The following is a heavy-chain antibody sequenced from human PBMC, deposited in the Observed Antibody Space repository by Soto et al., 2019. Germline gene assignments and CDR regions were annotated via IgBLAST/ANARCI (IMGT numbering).Heavy chain of an antibody. Sequence: QVQLVESGGGVVQPGRSLRLSCAASGFTFSSYGMHWVRQAPGKGLEWVAVISYDGSNKYYADSVKGRFTISRDNSKNTLYLQMNSLRAEDTAVYYCAKDKPYEQTLAGPPRGAFDIWGQGTMVTVSS. CDR1: GFTFSSYG. CDR3: AKDKPYEQTLAGPPRGAFDI. CDR2: ISYDGSNK. V-gene: IGHV3-30*18. J-gene: IGHJ3*02. D-gene: IGHD6-19*01.